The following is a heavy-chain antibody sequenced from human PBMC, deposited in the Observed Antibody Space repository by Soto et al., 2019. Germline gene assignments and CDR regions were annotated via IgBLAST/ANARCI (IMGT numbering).Heavy chain of an antibody. V-gene: IGHV3-72*01. CDR2: IKNKANRYTT. CDR1: GFTFSDHY. CDR3: ARDLAHEGY. Sequence: EVQLVESGGGLVQPGGSLRLSCAASGFTFSDHYMDWVRQAPGKGLEWVGRIKNKANRYTTEYAASVKGRFTISRDDSKSSLYLQMNNLKNEDTAVYYCARDLAHEGYWGQGTLVTVSS. J-gene: IGHJ4*02.